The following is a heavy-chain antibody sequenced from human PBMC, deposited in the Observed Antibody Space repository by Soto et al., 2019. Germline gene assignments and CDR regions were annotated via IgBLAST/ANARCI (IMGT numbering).Heavy chain of an antibody. CDR2: TNADGST. D-gene: IGHD3-10*01. J-gene: IGHJ5*02. CDR1: GLNVSVID. Sequence: EVQLVESGGGLIQPGGSLSLSCAASGLNVSVIDMSWVRQAPGKGLEWVAVTNADGSTDYADSVKGRFAISRDNSMNTMYLQMNSLRVEDTAMYYCAREGSQTGIKGGGWFDPWGQGTLVTVSS. V-gene: IGHV3-53*01. CDR3: AREGSQTGIKGGGWFDP.